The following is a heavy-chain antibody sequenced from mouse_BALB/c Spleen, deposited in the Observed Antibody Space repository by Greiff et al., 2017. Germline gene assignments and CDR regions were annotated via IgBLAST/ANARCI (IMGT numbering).Heavy chain of an antibody. CDR1: GFSFTDYY. J-gene: IGHJ2*01. D-gene: IGHD2-1*01. CDR3: ARALYGNYDFDY. CDR2: IRNKANGYTT. V-gene: IGHV7-3*02. Sequence: EVKLVESGGGLVQPGGSLRLSCATSGFSFTDYYMSWVRQPPGKGLEWLGFIRNKANGYTTEYSASVKGRFTISRDNSQSILYLQMNTLRAEDRASYYCARALYGNYDFDYWGQGTTLTVSS.